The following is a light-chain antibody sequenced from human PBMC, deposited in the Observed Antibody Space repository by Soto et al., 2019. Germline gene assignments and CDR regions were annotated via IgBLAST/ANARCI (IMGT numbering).Light chain of an antibody. CDR3: QQYNNWPPLT. CDR1: QSVSSY. CDR2: GAS. Sequence: EIVMTQSPATLSVSPGERATLSCRASQSVSSYLAWYQQKPGQAPRLLIYGASTRATDIPARFSGSGSGTEFTLTISSLQSEDFALYYCQQYNNWPPLTFGGGTKVEIK. V-gene: IGKV3-15*01. J-gene: IGKJ4*01.